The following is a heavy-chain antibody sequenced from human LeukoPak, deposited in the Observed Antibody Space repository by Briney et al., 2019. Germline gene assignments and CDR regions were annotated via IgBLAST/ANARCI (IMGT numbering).Heavy chain of an antibody. CDR3: ARGGYYGSGNDFRFDP. J-gene: IGHJ5*02. D-gene: IGHD3-10*01. CDR1: GGSISSYY. CDR2: IHYTGST. V-gene: IGHV4-59*01. Sequence: SETLSLTCTVSGGSISSYYWSWIRQSPGKGLECIGYIHYTGSTNYNPSLKSRVTISVETPTNQFSLKLKSVTAADTAVYYCARGGYYGSGNDFRFDPWGQGTLVTVSS.